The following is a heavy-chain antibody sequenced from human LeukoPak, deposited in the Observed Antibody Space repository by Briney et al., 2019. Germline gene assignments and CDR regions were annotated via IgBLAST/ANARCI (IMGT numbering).Heavy chain of an antibody. D-gene: IGHD3-3*01. CDR2: IKTDGSST. Sequence: GGSLRLSCAASGFTFSSYWMHWVRQAPGKGLVWVSRIKTDGSSTSYADSVKGRFTISRDNAKNTLYLQMNSLRAEDTAVYYCAKDYYDFWSGYYPRGAYDYRGQGTLVTVSS. J-gene: IGHJ4*02. CDR3: AKDYYDFWSGYYPRGAYDY. V-gene: IGHV3-74*01. CDR1: GFTFSSYW.